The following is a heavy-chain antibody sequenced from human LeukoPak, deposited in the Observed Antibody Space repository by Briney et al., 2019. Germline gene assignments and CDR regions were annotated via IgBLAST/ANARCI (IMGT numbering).Heavy chain of an antibody. CDR3: ARDRSAMVPFDY. CDR2: ISSSSYI. V-gene: IGHV3-21*01. J-gene: IGHJ4*02. D-gene: IGHD5-18*01. Sequence: SGGSLRLSCAASGFTFSSYSMNWVRQAPGKGLEWVSSISSSSYIYYADSVKGRFTISRDNAKSSLYLQMNSLRAEDTAVYYCARDRSAMVPFDYWGQGTLVTVSS. CDR1: GFTFSSYS.